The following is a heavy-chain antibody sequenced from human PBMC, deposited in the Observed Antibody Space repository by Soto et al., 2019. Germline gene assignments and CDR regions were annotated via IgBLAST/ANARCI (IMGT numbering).Heavy chain of an antibody. J-gene: IGHJ6*02. CDR1: GFTFSSYA. Sequence: PGESLRLSCAASGFTFSSYAMSWVRQAPGKGLEWVSAISGSGGSTYYADSVKGRFAISRDNSKNTLYLQMNSLGAEDTAVYYCAKADCSSTSCYPRHYYYGMDVWGQGTTVTVSS. V-gene: IGHV3-23*01. CDR2: ISGSGGST. CDR3: AKADCSSTSCYPRHYYYGMDV. D-gene: IGHD2-2*01.